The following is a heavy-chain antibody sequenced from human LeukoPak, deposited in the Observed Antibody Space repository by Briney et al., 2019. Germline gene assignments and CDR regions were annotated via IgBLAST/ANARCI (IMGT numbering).Heavy chain of an antibody. J-gene: IGHJ4*02. Sequence: SVKVSCKASGGTFSSYAISWVRQAPGQGLEWMGGIIPIFGTANYAQKFQGRVTITADESTSTAYMELSSLRSEDTAVYYCAAVVPAVMGYFDYWSQGTLVTVSS. CDR2: IIPIFGTA. D-gene: IGHD2-2*01. CDR1: GGTFSSYA. V-gene: IGHV1-69*13. CDR3: AAVVPAVMGYFDY.